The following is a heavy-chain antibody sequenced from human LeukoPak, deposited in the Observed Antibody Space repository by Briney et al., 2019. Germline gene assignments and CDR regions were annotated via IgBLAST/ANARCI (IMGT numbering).Heavy chain of an antibody. V-gene: IGHV4-59*08. Sequence: SETLSLTCTVSGGFMSDYYWSWIRQPPGKGLEWIGYFDDSGSTNYNPSLKSRVTISVDTSKNQLSLKLNSATAADTAVYYCTRHSRDSGGAFQYWGQGTPVTVFS. D-gene: IGHD4-23*01. CDR2: FDDSGST. CDR3: TRHSRDSGGAFQY. CDR1: GGFMSDYY. J-gene: IGHJ1*01.